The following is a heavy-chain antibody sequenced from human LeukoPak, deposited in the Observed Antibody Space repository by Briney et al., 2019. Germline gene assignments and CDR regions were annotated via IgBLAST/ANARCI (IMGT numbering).Heavy chain of an antibody. CDR3: AMGKYYSWYYFHY. CDR1: GFTFISYE. V-gene: IGHV3-48*03. J-gene: IGHJ4*02. CDR2: ISSSGSTI. Sequence: PGGSLRLSCAASGFTFISYELHWVRQAPGKGLEWVSYISSSGSTIYYADSVKGRFTISRDNAKNSLYLQMNSLRAEDTAVYYCAMGKYYSWYYFHYGGQGTLVTVSS. D-gene: IGHD3-10*01.